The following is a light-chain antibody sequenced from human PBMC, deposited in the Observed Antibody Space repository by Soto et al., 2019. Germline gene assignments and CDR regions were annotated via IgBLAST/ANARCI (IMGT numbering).Light chain of an antibody. Sequence: DIQMTQSPPSLSASVGDRVTITCRASQSISSHLNWYQQKPGKAPKVLIYAASSLQGGVPSRFSGSGSGTDFTLTIKSLQLEDFAIYYCQQSYTTPVYSFGTGTKLEIK. J-gene: IGKJ2*01. CDR1: QSISSH. CDR2: AAS. CDR3: QQSYTTPVYS. V-gene: IGKV1-39*01.